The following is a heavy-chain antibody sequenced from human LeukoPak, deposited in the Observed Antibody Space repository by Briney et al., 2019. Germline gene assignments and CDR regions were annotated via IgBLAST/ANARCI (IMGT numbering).Heavy chain of an antibody. CDR1: GGSISSYY. CDR2: IYISGST. CDR3: ARKIASYWYFYL. Sequence: SETLSLTCTVSGGSISSYYWSWIRQPAGKGLEWIGRIYISGSTNYNPSLKSRVTMSVDTSKNQFSLKLSSVTAADTAVYYCARKIASYWYFYLWGRGTLVTVSS. V-gene: IGHV4-4*07. D-gene: IGHD2-21*01. J-gene: IGHJ2*01.